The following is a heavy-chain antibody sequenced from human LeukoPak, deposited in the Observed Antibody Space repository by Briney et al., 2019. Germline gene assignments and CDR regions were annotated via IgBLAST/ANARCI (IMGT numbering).Heavy chain of an antibody. J-gene: IGHJ4*02. V-gene: IGHV3-23*01. CDR2: ISGSGGST. D-gene: IGHD6-13*01. CDR1: GLTFSSYA. Sequence: GGSLRLSCAASGLTFSSYAMSWVRQAPGKGLEWVSAISGSGGSTYYADSVKGRFTISRDNSKNTLYLQMNSLRAEDTAVYYCALYSSSWYSPFDYWGQGTLVTVSS. CDR3: ALYSSSWYSPFDY.